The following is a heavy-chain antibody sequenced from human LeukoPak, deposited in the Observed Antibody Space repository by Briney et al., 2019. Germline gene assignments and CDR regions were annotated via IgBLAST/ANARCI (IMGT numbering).Heavy chain of an antibody. V-gene: IGHV1-3*01. CDR2: MNAGNGNT. Sequence: ASVKVSCKASGYIFTDYAIHWLRQAPGQRPEWMGWMNAGNGNTKYSQKFQGRITLIRDTSASTAYMELSSLRHDDLAVYYCARGRGTSGSNRDFYYYYYMDVWGKGTTVTVSS. CDR1: GYIFTDYA. D-gene: IGHD2-15*01. J-gene: IGHJ6*03. CDR3: ARGRGTSGSNRDFYYYYYMDV.